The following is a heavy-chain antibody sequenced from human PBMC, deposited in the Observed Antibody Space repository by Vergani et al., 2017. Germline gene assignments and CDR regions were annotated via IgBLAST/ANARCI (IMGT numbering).Heavy chain of an antibody. CDR1: GFTFSSYG. J-gene: IGHJ4*02. CDR3: ARAYMDLDFWSGYPLWFDY. CDR2: IWYDGSNK. Sequence: QVQLVESGGGVVQPGRSLRLSCAASGFTFSSYGMHWVRQAPGKGLEWVAVIWYDGSNKYYADSVKGRFTISRDNSKNTLYLQMNSLRAEDTAVYYCARAYMDLDFWSGYPLWFDYWGQGTLVTVSS. V-gene: IGHV3-33*01. D-gene: IGHD3-3*01.